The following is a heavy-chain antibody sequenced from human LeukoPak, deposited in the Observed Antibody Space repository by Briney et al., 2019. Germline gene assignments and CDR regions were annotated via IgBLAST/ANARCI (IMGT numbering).Heavy chain of an antibody. V-gene: IGHV3-73*01. Sequence: GGSLRLSCAASGFTFSSYEMNWVRQAPGKGLEWVGRIRSTANGYATAYAASVKGRFTISRDDSKNTAYLQMDSLKTEDTAVYYCASLYGELVHWGQGTLVTVSS. J-gene: IGHJ5*02. D-gene: IGHD2-2*02. CDR1: GFTFSSYE. CDR3: ASLYGELVH. CDR2: IRSTANGYAT.